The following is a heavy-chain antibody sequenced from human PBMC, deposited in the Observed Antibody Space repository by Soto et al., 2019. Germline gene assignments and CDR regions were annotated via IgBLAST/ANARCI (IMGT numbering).Heavy chain of an antibody. V-gene: IGHV3-30*18. J-gene: IGHJ3*02. CDR2: ISSDGNNQ. CDR3: AKERGVLDAFGI. Sequence: QVQLVESGGGVVQPGRSLRLSCAASGFTSSSFVIHWVRQAPGKGLEWLAVISSDGNNQYYADSVKGRFTISRDNSKNTLYLQVNSLRAEDTAVYFCAKERGVLDAFGIWGQGTMVTVSS. D-gene: IGHD3-10*01. CDR1: GFTSSSFV.